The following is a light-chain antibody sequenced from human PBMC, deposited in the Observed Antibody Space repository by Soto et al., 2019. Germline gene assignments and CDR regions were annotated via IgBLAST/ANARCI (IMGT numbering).Light chain of an antibody. V-gene: IGKV4-1*01. J-gene: IGKJ2*01. CDR1: QSVFYSSNNKNY. CDR3: QQYESTPPS. Sequence: DIVMTQSPDSLAVSLGERATINCKSSQSVFYSSNNKNYLACYQQRPGQPPKLLIYWASTRESGVPDRFSGSGSGTDFTLTITSLQDEDVAVYYCQQYESTPPSFGQGTKLEIE. CDR2: WAS.